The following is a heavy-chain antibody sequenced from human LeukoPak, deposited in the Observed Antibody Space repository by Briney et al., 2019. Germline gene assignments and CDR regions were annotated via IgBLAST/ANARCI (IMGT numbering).Heavy chain of an antibody. V-gene: IGHV4-4*02. J-gene: IGHJ4*02. CDR1: GGSISSSNW. D-gene: IGHD6-6*01. Sequence: PSGTLSLTCAVSGGSISSSNWWSWVRQPPGKGLEWIGEIYHSGSTNYNPSLKSRVTISVDKSKNQFSLKLSSVTAADTAVYYCARADGGFIAALDYWGQGTLVTVSS. CDR3: ARADGGFIAALDY. CDR2: IYHSGST.